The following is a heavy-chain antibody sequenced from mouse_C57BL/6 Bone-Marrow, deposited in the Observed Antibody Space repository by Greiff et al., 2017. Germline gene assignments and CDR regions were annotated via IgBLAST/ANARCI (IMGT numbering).Heavy chain of an antibody. V-gene: IGHV1-9*01. CDR1: GYTFTGFW. J-gene: IGHJ1*03. D-gene: IGHD1-1*01. Sequence: VQLQESGAELMKPGASVKLSCKATGYTFTGFWIEWVTQRPGHGLELIGEILPGSGSTNYNEKFQGKATFTATTSSNTAYMHLSSLTTEDSAIYYCARSITTVVAHWYVDVWGTGTTVTVSS. CDR3: ARSITTVVAHWYVDV. CDR2: ILPGSGST.